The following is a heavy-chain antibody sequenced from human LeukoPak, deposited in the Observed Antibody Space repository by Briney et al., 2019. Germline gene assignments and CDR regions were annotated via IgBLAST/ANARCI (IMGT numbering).Heavy chain of an antibody. CDR1: GFTFSSVW. CDR3: VKFLSRSFEV. J-gene: IGHJ3*01. CDR2: INLEGSTK. V-gene: IGHV3-7*01. Sequence: GGTLRLSCAASGFTFSSVWMSWVRQAPGKGLEWVANINLEGSTKEYVDSVRGRFTISRDNAKNSLSLQMSNLRVEDTAVCYCVKFLSRSFEVWGQGTVVTVSS. D-gene: IGHD2-21*01.